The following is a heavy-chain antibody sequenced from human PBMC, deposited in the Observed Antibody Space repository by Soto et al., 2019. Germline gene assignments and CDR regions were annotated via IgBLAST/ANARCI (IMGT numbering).Heavy chain of an antibody. V-gene: IGHV3-30*18. J-gene: IGHJ4*02. CDR2: ISYDGSNK. CDR3: AKASQHYDILTGSFDY. Sequence: ESGGGVVQPGRSLRLSCAASGFTFSDYGMHWVRQAPGKGLEWVAVISYDGSNKYSADSVKGRFTISRDNSKDTLYLQMNSLRAEDTAVYYCAKASQHYDILTGSFDYWGQGTLVTVSS. CDR1: GFTFSDYG. D-gene: IGHD3-9*01.